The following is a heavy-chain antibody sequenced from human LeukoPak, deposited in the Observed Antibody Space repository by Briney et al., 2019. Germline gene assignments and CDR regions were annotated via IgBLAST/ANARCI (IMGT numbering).Heavy chain of an antibody. CDR1: GFTFSSYS. Sequence: GGSLRLSCAASGFTFSSYSMNWARQAPGKGLEWVSSISSSSSYIYYADSVKGRFTISRDNAKNSLCLQMNSLRAEDTAVYYCARVSPNSSGWDYYFDYWGQGTLVTVSS. CDR2: ISSSSSYI. D-gene: IGHD6-19*01. V-gene: IGHV3-21*01. J-gene: IGHJ4*02. CDR3: ARVSPNSSGWDYYFDY.